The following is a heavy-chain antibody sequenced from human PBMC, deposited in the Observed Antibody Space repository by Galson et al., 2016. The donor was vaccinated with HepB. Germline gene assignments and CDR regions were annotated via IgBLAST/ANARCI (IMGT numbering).Heavy chain of an antibody. D-gene: IGHD1-1*01. CDR1: GFTFNDYD. CDR2: MGPAGDK. V-gene: IGHV3-13*01. CDR3: ASGPHWNHAY. Sequence: SLRLSCAISGFTFNDYDMHWVRQGTGESLEWVATMGPAGDKYYQCSVKGRFTVSRESAKNSLYLQMDSLRAGDSGVYYCASGPHWNHAYWGQGTLVTVSS. J-gene: IGHJ4*02.